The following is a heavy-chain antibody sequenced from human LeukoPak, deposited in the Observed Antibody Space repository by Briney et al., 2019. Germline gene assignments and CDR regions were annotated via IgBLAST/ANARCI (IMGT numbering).Heavy chain of an antibody. Sequence: GGSLRLSCAASGFTFSSYAMSWVRQAPGKGLEWVANIKQDGSETYYVDSVKGRFTISRDNAKNSLYLQMNSLRAEDTAVYYCARTAAGGYSSSYFAYWGQGTLVTVSS. CDR1: GFTFSSYA. V-gene: IGHV3-7*01. CDR2: IKQDGSET. J-gene: IGHJ4*02. D-gene: IGHD6-13*01. CDR3: ARTAAGGYSSSYFAY.